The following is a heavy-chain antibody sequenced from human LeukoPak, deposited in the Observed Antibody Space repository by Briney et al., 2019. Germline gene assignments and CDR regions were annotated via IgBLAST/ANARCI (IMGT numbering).Heavy chain of an antibody. Sequence: SVKVSCKASGDTFTSYAISWVRQAPGQELEWMGRIIHILDIANYPQKFQGRVTITADKSTSTAYMGLSSLRSEDTAVYYCAFAPNPRYYFDYWGQGTLVTVSS. CDR2: IIHILDIA. D-gene: IGHD1-14*01. J-gene: IGHJ4*02. V-gene: IGHV1-69*04. CDR3: AFAPNPRYYFDY. CDR1: GDTFTSYA.